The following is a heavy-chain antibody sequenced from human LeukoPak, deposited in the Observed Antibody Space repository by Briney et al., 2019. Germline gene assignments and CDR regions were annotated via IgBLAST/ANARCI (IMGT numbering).Heavy chain of an antibody. J-gene: IGHJ4*02. CDR3: ARGPYSSNWYVDY. V-gene: IGHV3-48*03. CDR1: GFTLTSYE. Sequence: GGSLRLSCAPSGFTLTSYEMNWVRLAPGKGLEWISYIRRTGNSIYYADSVKGRFTVSRDSAKNSLYLQMNRLRAEDTAVYYCARGPYSSNWYVDYWGQGTLVTVAS. D-gene: IGHD6-13*01. CDR2: IRRTGNSI.